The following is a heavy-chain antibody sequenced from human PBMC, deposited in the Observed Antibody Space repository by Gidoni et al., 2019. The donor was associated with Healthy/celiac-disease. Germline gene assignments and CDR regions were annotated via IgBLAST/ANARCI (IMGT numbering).Heavy chain of an antibody. CDR1: GFTFSNAW. V-gene: IGHV3-15*01. Sequence: EVQLVESGGGLVKPGGSLRLSCAASGFTFSNAWMSWVRQAPGKGLEWVGRIKSKTDGGTTDYAAPVKGRFTISRDDSKNTLYLQMNSLKTEDTAVYYCTTDVLFYSQYCSGGSCYSLDYWGQGTLVTVSS. CDR2: IKSKTDGGTT. CDR3: TTDVLFYSQYCSGGSCYSLDY. J-gene: IGHJ4*02. D-gene: IGHD2-15*01.